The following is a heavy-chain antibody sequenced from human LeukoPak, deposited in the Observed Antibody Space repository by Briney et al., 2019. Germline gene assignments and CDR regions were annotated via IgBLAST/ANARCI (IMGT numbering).Heavy chain of an antibody. CDR3: ARALVYYDSSGYYGY. V-gene: IGHV1-2*02. Sequence: GASVKVSCKASGYTFTGYYMHWVRQAPGQGLEWMGWINPNSGGTNYAQKFQGRVIMTRDTSISTAYMELSRLRSDDTAVYYFARALVYYDSSGYYGYWGQGTLVTVSS. D-gene: IGHD3-22*01. J-gene: IGHJ4*02. CDR2: INPNSGGT. CDR1: GYTFTGYY.